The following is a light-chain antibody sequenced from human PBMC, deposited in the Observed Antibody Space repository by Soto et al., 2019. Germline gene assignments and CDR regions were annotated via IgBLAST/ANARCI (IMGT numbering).Light chain of an antibody. J-gene: IGLJ1*01. CDR1: SSDVGGFSY. CDR3: CSYSGRYTSV. Sequence: QSVLAQPRSVSGSPGQSVTISCTVTSSDVGGFSYVSWYQQYPGKAPKLILYDVSQRPSGVPDRFSGSKSGNTASLTISGLLAEDEAVFYCCSYSGRYTSVFGTGTKVTLL. CDR2: DVS. V-gene: IGLV2-11*01.